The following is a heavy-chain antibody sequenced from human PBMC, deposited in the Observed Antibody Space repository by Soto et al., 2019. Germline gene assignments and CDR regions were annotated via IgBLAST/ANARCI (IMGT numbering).Heavy chain of an antibody. V-gene: IGHV2-5*02. J-gene: IGHJ2*01. CDR2: IYWDDDK. CDR1: GFSLSTSGVG. Sequence: QITLKESGPTLVKPTQTLTLTCTFSGFSLSTSGVGVGWIRQPPGKALEWLALIYWDDDKRYSPSLKSRLTITNDTSKYQAVLTMTNMDTVDTATYYCAHSLVSYYDILTGYYPRRDWYFDLWGRGTLVTVSS. D-gene: IGHD3-9*01. CDR3: AHSLVSYYDILTGYYPRRDWYFDL.